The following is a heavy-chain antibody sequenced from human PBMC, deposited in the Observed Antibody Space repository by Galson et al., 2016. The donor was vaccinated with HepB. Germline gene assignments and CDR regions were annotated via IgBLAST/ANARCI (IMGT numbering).Heavy chain of an antibody. CDR3: ATGIVVAGKMYYHYMDV. J-gene: IGHJ6*03. V-gene: IGHV4-39*01. CDR1: GASVSATNYY. Sequence: ETLSLTCTVSGASVSATNYYWGWIRQPPGRGLEWIGSIYHTESTNYNPSLESRVTISVDTAKNHLTLSLNSVTAADTAVYYCATGIVVAGKMYYHYMDVWGQRDLGHRLL. D-gene: IGHD6-19*01. CDR2: IYHTEST.